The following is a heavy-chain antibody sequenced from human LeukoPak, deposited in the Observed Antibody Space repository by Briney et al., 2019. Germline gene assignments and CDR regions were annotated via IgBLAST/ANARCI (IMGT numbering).Heavy chain of an antibody. CDR1: GYTFDTYF. V-gene: IGHV1-2*02. CDR3: ARDPHWGPDY. J-gene: IGHJ4*02. Sequence: GASVKFSCKASGYTFDTYFIHWVRQAPGQGLEWMGWINPHTGDTNYAQKFQGRVTMTRDMSMNTAYMELSRLRSDDTAVYYCARDPHWGPDYWGQGTLVTVSS. CDR2: INPHTGDT. D-gene: IGHD7-27*01.